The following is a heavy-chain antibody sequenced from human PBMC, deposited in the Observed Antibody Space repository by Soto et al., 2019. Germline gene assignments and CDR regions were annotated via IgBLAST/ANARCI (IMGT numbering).Heavy chain of an antibody. Sequence: PLLLRQSQTLSLTCAISGDSVSSNSAAWNWIRQSPSRGLEWLGRTYYRSKWYNDYAVSVKSRITINPGTSKNQFSLQLNSVTPEDTAVYYCAREGSGWRRINWFDPWGQGTLVTVSS. CDR3: AREGSGWRRINWFDP. D-gene: IGHD6-19*01. CDR2: TYYRSKWYN. CDR1: GDSVSSNSAA. V-gene: IGHV6-1*01. J-gene: IGHJ5*02.